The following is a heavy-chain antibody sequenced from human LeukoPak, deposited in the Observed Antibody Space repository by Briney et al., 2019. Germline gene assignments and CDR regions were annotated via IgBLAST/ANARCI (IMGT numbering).Heavy chain of an antibody. V-gene: IGHV1-69*13. CDR1: GGTFSRYT. J-gene: IGHJ4*02. D-gene: IGHD3-16*01. Sequence: VASVKVSCKASGGTFSRYTLNWVRQAPGQGLEWMGGISPLFGSAKYAQKFQGRVTITADESTSTAYMELSSLRSEDTALYYCARGYASDYWGQGTLVTVSS. CDR2: ISPLFGSA. CDR3: ARGYASDY.